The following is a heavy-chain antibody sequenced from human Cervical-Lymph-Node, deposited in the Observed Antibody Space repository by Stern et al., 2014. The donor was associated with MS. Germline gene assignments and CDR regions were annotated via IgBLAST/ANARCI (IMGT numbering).Heavy chain of an antibody. CDR2: IDWDDHK. CDR1: GFSLSTSGMR. D-gene: IGHD2-8*02. V-gene: IGHV2-70*15. Sequence: QVTLRESGPALVKPTQTLTLTCTFFGFSLSTSGMRVSWIRQPPGRALEWLARIDWDDHKYYSPSLKTRLTISKDSSKNLVVLTMTNMDPVDTATYYCTRIQAGGGAFDIWGQGTMVTVSS. J-gene: IGHJ3*02. CDR3: TRIQAGGGAFDI.